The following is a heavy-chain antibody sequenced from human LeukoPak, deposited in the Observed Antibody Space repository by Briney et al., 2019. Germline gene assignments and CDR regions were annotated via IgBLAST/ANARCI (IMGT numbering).Heavy chain of an antibody. J-gene: IGHJ4*02. CDR1: GLNFNQYG. D-gene: IGHD3-10*01. CDR2: MSGRGGGT. V-gene: IGHV3-21*01. Sequence: GGSLRLSCAASGLNFNQYGMTWVRQAPGKGLEWVSTMSGRGGGTYYADSVKGRFTISRDNAQKSLYLQLNSLRVEDTGVYYCARDETGGYFENWGQGTLVTVSS. CDR3: ARDETGGYFEN.